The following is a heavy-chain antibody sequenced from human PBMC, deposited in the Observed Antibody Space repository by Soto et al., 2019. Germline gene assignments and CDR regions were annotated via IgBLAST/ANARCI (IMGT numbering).Heavy chain of an antibody. V-gene: IGHV3-21*01. CDR1: GFSFRSYS. CDR2: VSNGGSYT. Sequence: EVQLVESGGGLVKPGESLRLACAGSGFSFRSYSFNWVRQAPGKGLEWVSSVSNGGSYTYYADSVKGRFTIFRDNAENSAFLQMNSLRAEDTAVYYCSRDWDHMDVWGKGTTVTVS. J-gene: IGHJ6*03. D-gene: IGHD1-26*01. CDR3: SRDWDHMDV.